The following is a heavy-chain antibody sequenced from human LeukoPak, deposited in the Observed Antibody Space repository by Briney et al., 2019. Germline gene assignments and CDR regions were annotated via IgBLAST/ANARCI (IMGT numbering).Heavy chain of an antibody. CDR1: GFSITSSGEG. D-gene: IGHD5/OR15-5a*01. V-gene: IGHV2-5*02. CDR3: AHRRIKVSGSWFDP. Sequence: SGPTLVKPTPTVTLTCIFSGFSITSSGEGVDWIRQAPGKAPEWLALIYWDDEKHYNPSLRTRLAITKDPLKNQVVLTMTNVDPADTGTYYCAHRRIKVSGSWFDPWGPGTLVTVSS. J-gene: IGHJ5*02. CDR2: IYWDDEK.